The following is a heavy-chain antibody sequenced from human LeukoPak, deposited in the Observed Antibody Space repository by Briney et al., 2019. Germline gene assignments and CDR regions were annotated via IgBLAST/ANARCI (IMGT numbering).Heavy chain of an antibody. CDR2: ISGSGGST. D-gene: IGHD5-12*01. Sequence: GGSLRLSCAAPGFTFSSYGMSWVRRAPGKGPEWVSGISGSGGSTYYADSVKGRFTISRDNSQNTLYLQMNTLRAEDTAVYYCAKVVSGYHFDYWGQGTLVTVSS. V-gene: IGHV3-23*01. J-gene: IGHJ4*02. CDR1: GFTFSSYG. CDR3: AKVVSGYHFDY.